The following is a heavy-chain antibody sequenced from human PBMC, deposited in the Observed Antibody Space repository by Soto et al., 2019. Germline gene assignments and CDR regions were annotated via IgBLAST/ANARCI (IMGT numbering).Heavy chain of an antibody. D-gene: IGHD5-18*01. CDR1: GGSISNYY. Sequence: ETLSLPCTVSGGSISNYYWSWIRQPPGKGLEWIGYIYYSGSTNYNPSLKSRVAISVDTSKNQLSLKVNSVTAADTAVYYCARRGYTYPVVDVWGQVTTFTVSS. J-gene: IGHJ6*02. CDR2: IYYSGST. CDR3: ARRGYTYPVVDV. V-gene: IGHV4-59*01.